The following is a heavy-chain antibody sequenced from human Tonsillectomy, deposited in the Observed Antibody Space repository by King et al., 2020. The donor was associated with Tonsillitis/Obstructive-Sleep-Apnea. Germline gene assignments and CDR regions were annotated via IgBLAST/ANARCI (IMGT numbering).Heavy chain of an antibody. V-gene: IGHV3-30*09. D-gene: IGHD2-21*01. CDR2: ILYDGSNK. CDR3: ARGTEIVVRHYYMHV. Sequence: QLVQSGGGVVQPGRSLRLSCAASGFTFSSYVMHWIRQAPGKGQEWVATILYDGSNKYYADSVKGRFAISRDNSKKMLFLQMSSLRSEDTAVYYCARGTEIVVRHYYMHVWGKGTTVTVSS. J-gene: IGHJ6*03. CDR1: GFTFSSYV.